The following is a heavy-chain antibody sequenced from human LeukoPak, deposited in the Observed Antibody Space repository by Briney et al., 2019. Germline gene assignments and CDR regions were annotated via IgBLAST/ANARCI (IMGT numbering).Heavy chain of an antibody. Sequence: ASVKVSCKASGYTFTSYYMHWVRQAPGQGLEWMGIINPSGGSTSYAQKFQGRVTMTRDTSASTVYMELSSLRSEDTAVYYCARESATVTSDYWGQGTLVTVSS. CDR3: ARESATVTSDY. CDR2: INPSGGST. V-gene: IGHV1-46*01. J-gene: IGHJ4*02. D-gene: IGHD4-17*01. CDR1: GYTFTSYY.